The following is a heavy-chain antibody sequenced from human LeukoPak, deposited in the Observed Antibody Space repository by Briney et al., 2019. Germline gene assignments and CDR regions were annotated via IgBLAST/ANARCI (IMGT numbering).Heavy chain of an antibody. CDR1: GGTFSSYA. Sequence: ASVKVSCKASGGTFSSYAISWVRQAPGQGLEWMGIINPSGGTTNYAQKFQGRVTMTRDMSTSTVYMELSSLRSEDTAVYYCARAGSSGYYYLDYWGQGTLVTVSS. J-gene: IGHJ4*02. CDR2: INPSGGTT. CDR3: ARAGSSGYYYLDY. D-gene: IGHD3-22*01. V-gene: IGHV1-46*01.